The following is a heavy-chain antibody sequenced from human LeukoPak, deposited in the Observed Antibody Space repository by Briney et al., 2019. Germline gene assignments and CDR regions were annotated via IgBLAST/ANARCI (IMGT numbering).Heavy chain of an antibody. D-gene: IGHD3-16*01. CDR3: ARGGGLDV. CDR2: IKQDASQE. V-gene: IGHV3-7*03. CDR1: GFTFSSYW. Sequence: GGSLRLSCAASGFTFSSYWMSWVRQAPGEGPEWVAHIKQDASQEDHVDSVKGRFTISRDNAKNSLYLQMSNLRAEDTAVYFCARGGGLDVWGQGATVTVSS. J-gene: IGHJ6*02.